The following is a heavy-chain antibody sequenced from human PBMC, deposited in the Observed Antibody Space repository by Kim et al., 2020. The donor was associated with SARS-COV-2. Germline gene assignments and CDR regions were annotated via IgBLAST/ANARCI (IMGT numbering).Heavy chain of an antibody. CDR2: MNPNSGNT. Sequence: ASVKVSCKASGYTFTSYDINWVRQATGQGLEWMGWMNPNSGNTGYAQKFQGRVTMTRDTSIITAYMELSSLRSEDTAVYYCARGHPGWNLYVVPADPSYYYGMDGWGQGTTVTVSS. CDR1: GYTFTSYD. J-gene: IGHJ6*02. CDR3: ARGHPGWNLYVVPADPSYYYGMDG. D-gene: IGHD2-2*01. V-gene: IGHV1-8*01.